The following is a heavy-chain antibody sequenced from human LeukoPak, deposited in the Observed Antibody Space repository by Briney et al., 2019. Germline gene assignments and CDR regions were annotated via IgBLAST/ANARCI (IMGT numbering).Heavy chain of an antibody. CDR2: ISAYNGNT. CDR3: ASGGGFWSGYYKADAFDI. D-gene: IGHD3-3*01. Sequence: ASVKVSCKASGYTFTSYGISWVRQAPGQGLEWMGWISAYNGNTNYAQKLQGRVTMTTDTSTSTAYMELRSLRSDDTDVYYCASGGGFWSGYYKADAFDIWGQGTMVTVSS. J-gene: IGHJ3*02. V-gene: IGHV1-18*01. CDR1: GYTFTSYG.